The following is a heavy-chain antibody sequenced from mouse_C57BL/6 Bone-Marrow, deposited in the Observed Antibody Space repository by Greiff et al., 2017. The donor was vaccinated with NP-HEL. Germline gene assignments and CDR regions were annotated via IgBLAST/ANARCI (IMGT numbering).Heavy chain of an antibody. D-gene: IGHD2-14*01. CDR2: IDPSDSYT. Sequence: QVQLQQPGAELVRPGTSVKLSCKASGYTFTSYWMHWVKQRPGQGLEWIGVIDPSDSYTNYNQKFKGKATLTVDTSSSTAYMQLSSLTSADSSVYYCAREVDYRDSWGQGTTLTVSS. J-gene: IGHJ2*01. CDR3: AREVDYRDS. V-gene: IGHV1-59*01. CDR1: GYTFTSYW.